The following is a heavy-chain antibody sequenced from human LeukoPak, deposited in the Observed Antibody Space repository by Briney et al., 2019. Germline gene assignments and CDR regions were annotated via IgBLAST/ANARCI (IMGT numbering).Heavy chain of an antibody. D-gene: IGHD6-19*01. CDR1: GGTFSSYA. V-gene: IGHV1-69*05. CDR3: ASIAVAGPLDYFDF. J-gene: IGHJ4*02. Sequence: SVKVSCKASGGTFSSYAISWVRQAPGQGLEWMGGIIPIFGTANYAQKFQGRVTITTDESTSTAYMELSSLRSEDTAVYYCASIAVAGPLDYFDFWGQGTLVTVSS. CDR2: IIPIFGTA.